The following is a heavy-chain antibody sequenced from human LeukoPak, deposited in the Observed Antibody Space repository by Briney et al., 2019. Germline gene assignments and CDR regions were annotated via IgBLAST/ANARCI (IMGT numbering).Heavy chain of an antibody. D-gene: IGHD4-23*01. CDR1: GYSFTDYY. J-gene: IGHJ4*02. Sequence: ASVKVSCKASGYSFTDYYMHWVRRAPGQGLEWMGRINPNGGGTISAQDFQGRVTMTRDTSINTAYMELYSLRSDDTAVYYCARGADYGGNQRDGYWGQGTLVTVSS. CDR3: ARGADYGGNQRDGY. CDR2: INPNGGGT. V-gene: IGHV1-2*06.